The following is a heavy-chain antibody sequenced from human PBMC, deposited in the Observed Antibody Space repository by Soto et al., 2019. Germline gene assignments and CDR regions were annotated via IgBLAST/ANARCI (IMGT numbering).Heavy chain of an antibody. J-gene: IGHJ6*02. CDR3: VKWTCTSSSCHYAMDV. CDR2: ISSNGGST. D-gene: IGHD2-2*01. V-gene: IGHV3-23*01. CDR1: GFAFSSYS. Sequence: QPGGSLRLSCAASGFAFSSYSMNWVRQAPGKGLEYVSAISSNGGSTYYADSVKGRFTSSRDNSKNTLYLQMNSLRAEDTAVYYCVKWTCTSSSCHYAMDVWGQGPTVTVSS.